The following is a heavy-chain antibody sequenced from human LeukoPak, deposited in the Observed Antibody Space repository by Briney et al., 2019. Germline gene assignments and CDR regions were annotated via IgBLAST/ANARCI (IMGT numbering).Heavy chain of an antibody. CDR2: INSDGRRV. J-gene: IGHJ5*02. CDR3: SRDLPRTSGP. V-gene: IGHV3-74*01. CDR1: GFSFSTSW. D-gene: IGHD3-10*01. Sequence: PGGSLRLSCAASGFSFSTSWMHWARQTPGKGLAWVSHINSDGRRVNYADAAMGRFTISRDNANNMLYLQMNSLRPEDTAIYYCSRDLPRTSGPWGQGTLVTVSS.